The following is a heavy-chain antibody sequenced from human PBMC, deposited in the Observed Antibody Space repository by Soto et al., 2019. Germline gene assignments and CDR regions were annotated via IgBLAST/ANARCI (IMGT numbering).Heavy chain of an antibody. V-gene: IGHV1-18*01. J-gene: IGHJ3*02. D-gene: IGHD3-3*01. CDR1: GYTFTSYG. CDR3: ARDRAYYDFWSGYPVFDI. CDR2: ISAYNGNT. Sequence: ASVKVSCKASGYTFTSYGISWVRQAPGQGLEWMGWISAYNGNTNYAQKLQGRVTMTTDTSTSTAYMELRSLRSDDTAVYYCARDRAYYDFWSGYPVFDIWGQGTMVTVSS.